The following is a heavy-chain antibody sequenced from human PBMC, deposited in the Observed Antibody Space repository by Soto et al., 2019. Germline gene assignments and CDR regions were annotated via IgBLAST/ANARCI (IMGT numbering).Heavy chain of an antibody. J-gene: IGHJ4*02. D-gene: IGHD5-12*01. CDR2: ISGSGTTM. V-gene: IGHV3-11*01. Sequence: QVQLVDSGGDLIKPGGSLRLSCAACGFTFSDFYMSWIRQAPGKGLEWISYISGSGTTMYYADSVKGRFTISRDNAKDSLYLQMDSLRAEDTAEYYCARVRIVATIFFFDYWGQGTLVTVSS. CDR3: ARVRIVATIFFFDY. CDR1: GFTFSDFY.